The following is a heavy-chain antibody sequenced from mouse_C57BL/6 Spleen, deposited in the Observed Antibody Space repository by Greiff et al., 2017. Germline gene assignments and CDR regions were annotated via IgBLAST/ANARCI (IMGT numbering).Heavy chain of an antibody. CDR1: GYTFTDYE. Sequence: VKLQESGAELVRPGASVTLSCKASGYTFTDYEMHWVKQTPVHGLEWIGAIDPETGGTAYNQKFKGKAILTADKSSSTAYMELRSLTSEDSAVYYCTRVDGYTLAWFAYWGQGTLVTVSA. V-gene: IGHV1-15*01. CDR3: TRVDGYTLAWFAY. CDR2: IDPETGGT. D-gene: IGHD2-3*01. J-gene: IGHJ3*01.